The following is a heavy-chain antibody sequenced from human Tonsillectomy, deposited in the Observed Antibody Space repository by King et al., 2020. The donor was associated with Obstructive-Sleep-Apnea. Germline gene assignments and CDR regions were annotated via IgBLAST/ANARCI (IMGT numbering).Heavy chain of an antibody. CDR1: GITFSSYS. D-gene: IGHD3-16*01. CDR2: ISSSTMTI. V-gene: IGHV3-48*04. J-gene: IGHJ3*01. CDR3: ATGGPDAFDF. Sequence: QLVQSGGGLVQPGGSLRLSCAASGITFSSYSRNWVRQAPGKGLEWVSYISSSTMTIYYADSVKGRFTISRDNAKNSLYLQMNSLRAEDTAVYYCATGGPDAFDFWGRGTMVTVSS.